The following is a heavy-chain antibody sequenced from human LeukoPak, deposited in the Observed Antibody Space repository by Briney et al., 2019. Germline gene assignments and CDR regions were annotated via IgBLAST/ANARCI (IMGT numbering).Heavy chain of an antibody. CDR1: GFTFSSYA. J-gene: IGHJ4*02. Sequence: GGSLRLSCAASGFTFSSYAMSWVRQAPGKGLEWVSAIGGSGDSTYYADSVKGRFTISRDNSKNTLYLQMNSLRAEDTAVYYCARRGDSSGYYGGPFAYWGQGTLVTASS. D-gene: IGHD3-22*01. CDR2: IGGSGDST. CDR3: ARRGDSSGYYGGPFAY. V-gene: IGHV3-23*01.